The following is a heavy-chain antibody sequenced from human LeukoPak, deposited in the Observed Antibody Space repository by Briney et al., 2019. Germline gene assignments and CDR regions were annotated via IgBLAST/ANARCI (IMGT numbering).Heavy chain of an antibody. CDR3: ARLRAVFCSSTSCYVGLYYFDY. J-gene: IGHJ4*02. V-gene: IGHV4-39*01. Sequence: SETLSLTCTVSGGSISSSSYYWGWIRQPPGKGLEWIGSIYYSGSTYYNPSLKSRVTISVDTSKNQFSLKLSSVTAADTAVYYCARLRAVFCSSTSCYVGLYYFDYWGQGTLVTVSS. D-gene: IGHD2-2*01. CDR2: IYYSGST. CDR1: GGSISSSSYY.